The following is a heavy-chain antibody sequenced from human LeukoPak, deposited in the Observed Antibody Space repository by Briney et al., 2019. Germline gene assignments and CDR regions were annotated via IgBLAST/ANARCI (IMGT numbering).Heavy chain of an antibody. V-gene: IGHV3-72*01. CDR1: GFTFSDHY. Sequence: PGGSLRLSCAASGFTFSDHYMDWVRQAPGKGLGWVGRTRNKANSYTTEYAASVKGRFTISRDDSKNSLYLQMNSLKTEDTAVYYCARVQARWLQPIDYWGQGTLVTVSS. D-gene: IGHD5-24*01. CDR2: TRNKANSYTT. CDR3: ARVQARWLQPIDY. J-gene: IGHJ4*02.